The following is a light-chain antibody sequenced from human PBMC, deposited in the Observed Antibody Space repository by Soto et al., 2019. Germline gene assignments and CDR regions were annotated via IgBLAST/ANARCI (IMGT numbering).Light chain of an antibody. Sequence: QSVLTQSSSASASLGSSVKLTCTLSSGHSSYIIAWHQQQPGKAPRYLMKLEGSGSYNKGSGVPDRFSGSSSGADRYLTISNLQFEDEAAYYCETWDSNTRVFGGGTTLTVL. CDR2: LEGSGSY. V-gene: IGLV4-60*02. CDR1: SGHSSYI. J-gene: IGLJ3*02. CDR3: ETWDSNTRV.